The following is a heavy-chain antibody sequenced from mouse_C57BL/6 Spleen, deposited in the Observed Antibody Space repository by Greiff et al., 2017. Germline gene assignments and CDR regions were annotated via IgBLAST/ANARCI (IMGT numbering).Heavy chain of an antibody. CDR2: IRSKSSNYAT. CDR1: GFTFNTYA. J-gene: IGHJ1*03. D-gene: IGHD1-1*01. Sequence: EVQLVESGGGLVPPKGSLKLSCAASGFTFNTYAMHWVRQAPVKGLEWVARIRSKSSNYATYYADSVKDRLTISRDDSQSMLYLQMNNLKTEDTAMYYCVRESYYCSSWYFDVWGTGTTVTVSS. CDR3: VRESYYCSSWYFDV. V-gene: IGHV10-3*01.